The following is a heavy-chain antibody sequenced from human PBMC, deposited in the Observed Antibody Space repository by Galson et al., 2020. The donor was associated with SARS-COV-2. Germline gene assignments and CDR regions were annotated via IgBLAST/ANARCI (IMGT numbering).Heavy chain of an antibody. V-gene: IGHV4-61*01. CDR1: GGSVSSGSYY. CDR2: IYYSGST. D-gene: IGHD3-10*01. Sequence: ASETLSLTCTVSGGSVSSGSYYWSWIRQPPGKGLKWIGYIYYSGSTNYNPSLKSRVTISVDTSKNQFSLKLSSVTAADTAVYYCARAGPWFGELSRYYYYGMDVWGQGTTVTVSS. J-gene: IGHJ6*02. CDR3: ARAGPWFGELSRYYYYGMDV.